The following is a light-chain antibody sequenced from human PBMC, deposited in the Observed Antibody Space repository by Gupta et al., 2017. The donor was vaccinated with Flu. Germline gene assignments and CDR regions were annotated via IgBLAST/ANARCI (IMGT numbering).Light chain of an antibody. J-gene: IGKJ2*01. V-gene: IGKV3-15*01. Sequence: EIVLTQSPATLSVSPGESATLSCRASQSVGSKLDWYQQKPGQRPRLLIYGTTTRATGGPARCSGIGVGIECNLTIISRQSEDFEVYYCQHENNYHPLYTFGQGTKMEIK. CDR3: QHENNYHPLYT. CDR2: GTT. CDR1: QSVGSK.